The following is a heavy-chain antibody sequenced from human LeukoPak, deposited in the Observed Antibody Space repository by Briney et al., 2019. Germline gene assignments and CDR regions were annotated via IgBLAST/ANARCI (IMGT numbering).Heavy chain of an antibody. CDR1: GGSISSYY. Sequence: SETLSLTCTVSGGSISSYYWSWIRQPPGQGLEWIGYIYYSGSSNYNPSPKRRVTVSVATSKNQFSLKLSSVTAADTAVYYCARESVAGQSYYYYMDVWGKGTTVTVSS. CDR2: IYYSGSS. CDR3: ARESVAGQSYYYYMDV. J-gene: IGHJ6*03. D-gene: IGHD6-19*01. V-gene: IGHV4-59*01.